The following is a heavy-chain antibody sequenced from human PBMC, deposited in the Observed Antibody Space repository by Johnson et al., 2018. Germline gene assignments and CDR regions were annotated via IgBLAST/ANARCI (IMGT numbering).Heavy chain of an antibody. Sequence: VQLVQSGGGLVQPGGSLRLSCVASGFIFSSHWMSWLRQAPGKGLEWVANIHQDGSEKYYVDSVKGRFTISRDNAKKSLSLQRNSLRAEDTDVYYCARGYDDYLSNDAFDIWGQGTMVTVSS. J-gene: IGHJ3*02. CDR1: GFIFSSHW. V-gene: IGHV3-7*04. CDR3: ARGYDDYLSNDAFDI. CDR2: IHQDGSEK. D-gene: IGHD4-17*01.